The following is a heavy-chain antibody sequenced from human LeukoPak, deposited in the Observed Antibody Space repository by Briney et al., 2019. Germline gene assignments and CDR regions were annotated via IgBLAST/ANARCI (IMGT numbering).Heavy chain of an antibody. D-gene: IGHD6-6*01. CDR2: IYYSGST. V-gene: IGHV4-59*12. CDR3: ARGMSIAARGPVNDY. CDR1: GGSISSYY. J-gene: IGHJ4*02. Sequence: SETLSLTCTVSGGSISSYYWSWIRQPPGKGLEWIGYIYYSGSTNYNPSLKSRVTISVDTSKNQFSLKLSSVTAADTAVYYCARGMSIAARGPVNDYWGQGTLVTVSS.